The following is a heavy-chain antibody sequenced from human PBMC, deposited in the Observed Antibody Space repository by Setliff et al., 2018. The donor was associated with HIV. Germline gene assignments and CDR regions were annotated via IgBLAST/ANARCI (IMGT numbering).Heavy chain of an antibody. D-gene: IGHD3-22*01. CDR1: GGTFSSYG. V-gene: IGHV1-18*01. CDR2: ISPYNGDI. J-gene: IGHJ5*01. Sequence: ASVKVSCKASGGTFSSYGINWVRQAPGQGLEWMGWISPYNGDINYAQKVQGRVTVTIDTSATTAYMELRSLTPDDTAVYYCARGPKLMIPTSNWFDSWGQGTPVTVSS. CDR3: ARGPKLMIPTSNWFDS.